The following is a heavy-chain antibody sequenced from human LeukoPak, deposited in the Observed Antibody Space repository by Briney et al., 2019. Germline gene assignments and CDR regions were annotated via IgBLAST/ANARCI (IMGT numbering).Heavy chain of an antibody. Sequence: KPSETLSLTCTVSGGSISSSSYYWGWIRQPPGKGLEWIGSIYYSGSTYYNPSLKSRVTISVDTSKNQFSLKLSSVTAADTAVYYCARARYYDSSGYPTAYYFDYWGQGTLVTVSS. CDR2: IYYSGST. J-gene: IGHJ4*02. V-gene: IGHV4-39*07. CDR3: ARARYYDSSGYPTAYYFDY. D-gene: IGHD3-22*01. CDR1: GGSISSSSYY.